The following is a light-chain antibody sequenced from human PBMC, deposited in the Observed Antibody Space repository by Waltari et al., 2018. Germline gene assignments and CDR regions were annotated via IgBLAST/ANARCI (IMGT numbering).Light chain of an antibody. Sequence: QSVLTQPPSASATPGHRVIISCSGSDSNIGDNVVNWYQQRPGTAPKHLIHRNDLRASGVPDRFAASRSGTSAFRARGGVQAEEEADYYWSTWDDGLGGVWVFGGGTKVTVL. V-gene: IGLV1-44*01. CDR2: RND. CDR1: DSNIGDNV. CDR3: STWDDGLGGVWV. J-gene: IGLJ3*02.